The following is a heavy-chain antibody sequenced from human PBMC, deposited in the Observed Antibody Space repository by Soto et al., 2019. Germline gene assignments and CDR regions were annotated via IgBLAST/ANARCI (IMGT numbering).Heavy chain of an antibody. CDR3: ARGLYGAPGDAFDI. J-gene: IGHJ3*02. Sequence: EVQLVESGGGLVKPGGSLRLSCAASGFTFSSYSMNWVRQAPGKGLEWVSSISSSSSYIYYADSVKGRFTISRDNAKNSLDLRMNSLRAEDTAVYYCARGLYGAPGDAFDIWGQGTMVTASS. CDR1: GFTFSSYS. V-gene: IGHV3-21*01. CDR2: ISSSSSYI. D-gene: IGHD4-17*01.